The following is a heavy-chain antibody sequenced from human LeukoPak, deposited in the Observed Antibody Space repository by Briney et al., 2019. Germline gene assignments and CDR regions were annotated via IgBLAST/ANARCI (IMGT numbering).Heavy chain of an antibody. CDR3: AKDHNWNYEHVDC. Sequence: GGSLRLSCAASGFTFSTYGMHWVRQAPGKGLEWVAVIWYDGSNKFYADSVKGRFTISRDNSKKTLYLQMNSLRAEDTALYYCAKDHNWNYEHVDCWGQGTLVTVSS. CDR2: IWYDGSNK. CDR1: GFTFSTYG. D-gene: IGHD1-7*01. V-gene: IGHV3-33*06. J-gene: IGHJ4*02.